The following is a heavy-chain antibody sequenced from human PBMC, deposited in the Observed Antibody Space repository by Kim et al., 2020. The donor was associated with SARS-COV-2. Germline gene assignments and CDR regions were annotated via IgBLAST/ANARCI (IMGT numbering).Heavy chain of an antibody. V-gene: IGHV4-31*03. Sequence: SETLSLTCTVSGGSISSGGYYWSWIRQHPGKGLEWIGYIYYSGSTYYNPSLKSRVTISVDTSKNQFSLKLSSVTAADTAVYYCASTPIVATIFRSRPSPNSFDYWGQGTLVTVSS. J-gene: IGHJ4*02. CDR1: GGSISSGGYY. CDR3: ASTPIVATIFRSRPSPNSFDY. CDR2: IYYSGST. D-gene: IGHD5-12*01.